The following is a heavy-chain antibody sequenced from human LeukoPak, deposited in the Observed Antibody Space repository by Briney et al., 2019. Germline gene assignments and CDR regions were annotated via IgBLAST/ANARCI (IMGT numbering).Heavy chain of an antibody. J-gene: IGHJ4*02. Sequence: ASVKVSCKVSGYTLTELSMHWVRQAPGKGLEWMGGFDPEDGETIYAQKFQGRVTMTEDTSTDTAYMELSSLRSEDTAVYYCATISGWYEGFDYWGQGTLVTVSS. CDR2: FDPEDGET. D-gene: IGHD6-19*01. CDR1: GYTLTELS. CDR3: ATISGWYEGFDY. V-gene: IGHV1-24*01.